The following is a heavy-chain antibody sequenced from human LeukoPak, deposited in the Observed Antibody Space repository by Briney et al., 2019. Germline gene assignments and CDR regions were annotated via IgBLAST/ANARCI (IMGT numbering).Heavy chain of an antibody. J-gene: IGHJ4*02. Sequence: PSETLSLTCTVSGGSVSGYSWNWIRQPAGKGLEWIGRIYTSGITNYNPSLKSRITTSVDTSNNQFSLKLTSVTAADTAVYYCARANSGQFYYFDYWGQGTLVTVSS. CDR1: GGSVSGYS. V-gene: IGHV4-4*07. CDR2: IYTSGIT. CDR3: ARANSGQFYYFDY. D-gene: IGHD6-19*01.